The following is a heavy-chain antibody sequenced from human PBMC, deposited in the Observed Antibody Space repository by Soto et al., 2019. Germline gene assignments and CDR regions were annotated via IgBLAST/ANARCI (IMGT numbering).Heavy chain of an antibody. CDR3: APPPPGRWLHHPYYFDY. D-gene: IGHD3-10*01. V-gene: IGHV3-23*01. Sequence: PGGSLRLSCAASGFTFSSYAMSWVRQAPGKGLEWVSGISGTGGSTYYADSVKGRFPISRDNSKNTVFLQVNSLRAEDTAVYYYAPPPPGRWLHHPYYFDYGGRGPPVPVSS. CDR2: ISGTGGST. J-gene: IGHJ4*02. CDR1: GFTFSSYA.